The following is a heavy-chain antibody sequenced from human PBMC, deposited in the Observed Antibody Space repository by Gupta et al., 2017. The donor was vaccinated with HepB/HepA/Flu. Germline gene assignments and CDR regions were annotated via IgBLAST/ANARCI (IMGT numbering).Heavy chain of an antibody. Sequence: QVQLVESGGGVVQPGRSLRLSCAASGFTFSSYGMHWVRQAPGKGLEWVAVIWYDGSNKYYADSVKGRFTISRDNSKNTLYLQMNSLRAEDTAVYYCARDKFGRVRGIDYWGQGTLVTVSS. CDR2: IWYDGSNK. CDR1: GFTFSSYG. J-gene: IGHJ4*02. V-gene: IGHV3-33*01. D-gene: IGHD3-10*01. CDR3: ARDKFGRVRGIDY.